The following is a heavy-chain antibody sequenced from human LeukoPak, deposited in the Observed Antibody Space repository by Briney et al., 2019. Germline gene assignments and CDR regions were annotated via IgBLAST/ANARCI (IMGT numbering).Heavy chain of an antibody. CDR2: INKDATTI. J-gene: IGHJ4*02. CDR3: ARAASAYNSDYYFDH. CDR1: GFTFNAYW. V-gene: IGHV3-74*01. D-gene: IGHD1-1*01. Sequence: GGSLRLSCAASGFTFNAYWMHWLRHAPGKGLVWVASINKDATTIRYADSVKGRFTISRDNAENTLSLEMKGLRAEDTAMYYCARAASAYNSDYYFDHWGQGALVTVSS.